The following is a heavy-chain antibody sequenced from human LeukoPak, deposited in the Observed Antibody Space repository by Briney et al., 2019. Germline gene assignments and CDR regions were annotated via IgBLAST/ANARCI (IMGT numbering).Heavy chain of an antibody. D-gene: IGHD5-24*01. J-gene: IGHJ5*02. CDR3: ARGGETPQNWFYP. V-gene: IGHV1-46*03. Sequence: ASVKVSCKASGYTFTSNYMHWMRQAPGPGLEWEGIINRSGGSTSDAQNFQGRVTMTRDMSKSTVYMELSSLRSEDTAVYYCARGGETPQNWFYPWGQGTLVTVSS. CDR2: INRSGGST. CDR1: GYTFTSNY.